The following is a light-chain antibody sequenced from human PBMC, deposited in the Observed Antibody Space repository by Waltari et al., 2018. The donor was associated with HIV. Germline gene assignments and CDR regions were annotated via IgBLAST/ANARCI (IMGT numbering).Light chain of an antibody. CDR3: QKYDTGPFT. CDR2: ESS. CDR1: QGISNF. Sequence: DVRVTQSPSSLSASVGDRVTITCRASQGISNFLAWDQQKPGKVPKLLINESSVLQSEVPSRFSGSGSGTEFNLTIDSLQAEDVGSYYCQKYDTGPFTFGPGTKV. V-gene: IGKV1-27*01. J-gene: IGKJ3*01.